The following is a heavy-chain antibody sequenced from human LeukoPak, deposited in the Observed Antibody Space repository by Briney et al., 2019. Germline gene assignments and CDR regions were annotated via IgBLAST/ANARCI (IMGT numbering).Heavy chain of an antibody. CDR2: ISSEGSTI. CDR1: GFTFSTSW. CDR3: ARRSASGSYYFFDY. Sequence: GGSLRLSCAAPGFTFSTSWMHWVRQAPGKGLVWVSLISSEGSTIIYADSVKGRFTISRDNAKSTLYLQMNSLSAEDTAVYYCARRSASGSYYFFDYWGQGTLVTVSS. V-gene: IGHV3-74*01. D-gene: IGHD3-10*01. J-gene: IGHJ4*02.